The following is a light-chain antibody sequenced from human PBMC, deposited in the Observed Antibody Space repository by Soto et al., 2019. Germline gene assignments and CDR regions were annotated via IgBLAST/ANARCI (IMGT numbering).Light chain of an antibody. V-gene: IGLV2-14*03. CDR3: SSYTSTTTRV. J-gene: IGLJ1*01. CDR1: SSDVGGYNY. Sequence: QSTLTQPASVSGSPGQSITISCTGTSSDVGGYNYVSWYQQHPGKGPKLMIYEVSNRPSGVSYRFSGSKSGNTATLTISGLQAEDEADYYCSSYTSTTTRVFGTGTKVTGL. CDR2: EVS.